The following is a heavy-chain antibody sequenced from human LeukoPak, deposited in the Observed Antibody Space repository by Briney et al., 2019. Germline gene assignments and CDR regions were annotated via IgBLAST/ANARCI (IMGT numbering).Heavy chain of an antibody. CDR3: ARDSSMIGFFDL. CDR1: GGSISSYY. V-gene: IGHV4-4*07. J-gene: IGHJ2*01. Sequence: SETLPLTCTISGGSISSYYWSWIRQPAGKGLEWIGRIYTSVSTNYNPSLKSRVTMSVDTSKNLFSLKLSSVTAADTAVYYCARDSSMIGFFDLWGRGTLVSVSS. D-gene: IGHD2-21*01. CDR2: IYTSVST.